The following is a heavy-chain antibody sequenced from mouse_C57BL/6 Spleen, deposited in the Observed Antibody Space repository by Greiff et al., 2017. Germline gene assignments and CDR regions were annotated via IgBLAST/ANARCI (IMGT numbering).Heavy chain of an antibody. CDR2: ISNLADSI. J-gene: IGHJ4*01. V-gene: IGHV5-15*01. CDR1: GFTFSDYG. Sequence: EVQLMESGGGLVQPGGSLKLSCAASGFTFSDYGMAWVRQAPRKGPEWVGLISNLADSINYAENVTGRFTISRENAQNTLYLEMRSLRSEDTAMYYCARRLYYCAMDYSGQPTS. CDR3: ARRLYYCAMDY.